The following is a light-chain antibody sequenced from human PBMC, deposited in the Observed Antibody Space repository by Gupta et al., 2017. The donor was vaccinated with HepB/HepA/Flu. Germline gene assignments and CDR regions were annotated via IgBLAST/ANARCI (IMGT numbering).Light chain of an antibody. J-gene: IGLJ2*01. CDR1: SSDVGGYNY. CDR3: SSYTSSSTVV. CDR2: DVS. Sequence: QSALTQPASVSGSPGQSITIPCTVTSSDVGGYNYVSWYQQHPGKAPKLMIYDVSNRPSGVSNRFSGSKSGNTASLTISGLQAEDEADYYCSSYTSSSTVVFGGGTKLTVL. V-gene: IGLV2-14*01.